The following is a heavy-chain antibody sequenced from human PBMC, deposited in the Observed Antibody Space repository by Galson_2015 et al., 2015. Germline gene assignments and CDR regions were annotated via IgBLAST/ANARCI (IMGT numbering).Heavy chain of an antibody. CDR2: IYSGGST. CDR3: ASRNIKCLGSLMDV. J-gene: IGHJ6*03. CDR1: GFTVSSNY. V-gene: IGHV3-53*01. Sequence: SLRLSCAASGFTVSSNYMSWVRQAPGKGLEWVSVIYSGGSTYYADSVKGRFTISRDNSKNTLYLQMNSLRAEDTAVYYCASRNIKCLGSLMDVRCKGTTVTASS. D-gene: IGHD5/OR15-5a*01.